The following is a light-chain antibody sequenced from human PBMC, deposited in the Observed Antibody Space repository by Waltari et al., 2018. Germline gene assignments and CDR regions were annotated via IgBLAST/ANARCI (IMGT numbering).Light chain of an antibody. Sequence: DIQMIQSPSSLSASVGDRVTITCRASQSTSSYLNWYQQKPGKAPQLLVYYASSLQSGVPSRFSGSGSGTDFTLSIDSLQAEDVAVYHCQQYYSVPPTFGQGTKVEIK. CDR1: QSTSSY. CDR3: QQYYSVPPT. V-gene: IGKV1-39*01. CDR2: YAS. J-gene: IGKJ1*01.